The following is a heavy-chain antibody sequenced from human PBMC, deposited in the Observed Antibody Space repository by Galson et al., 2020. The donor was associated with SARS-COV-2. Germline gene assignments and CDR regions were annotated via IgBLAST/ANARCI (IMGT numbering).Heavy chain of an antibody. D-gene: IGHD6-19*01. J-gene: IGHJ4*02. CDR1: GFTFSSYW. CDR2: IKQDGSEK. Sequence: QLGESLKISCAASGFTFSSYWMSWVRQAPGKGLEWVANIKQDGSEKYYVDSVKGRFTISRDNAKNSLYLQMNSLRAEDTAVYYCARDGHPIAVAGTPFDYWGQVTLVTVSS. CDR3: ARDGHPIAVAGTPFDY. V-gene: IGHV3-7*01.